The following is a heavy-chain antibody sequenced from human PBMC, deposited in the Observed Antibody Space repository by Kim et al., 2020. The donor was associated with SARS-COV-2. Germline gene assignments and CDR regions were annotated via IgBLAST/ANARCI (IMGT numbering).Heavy chain of an antibody. CDR3: TSLHSSAWNVPFAK. V-gene: IGHV3-23*01. J-gene: IGHJ4*02. D-gene: IGHD6-19*01. Sequence: YVDSVKGRFTSSRDNSKNTVYMQMNSLRVEYTAIYYCTSLHSSAWNVPFAKWGQGILVTVSS.